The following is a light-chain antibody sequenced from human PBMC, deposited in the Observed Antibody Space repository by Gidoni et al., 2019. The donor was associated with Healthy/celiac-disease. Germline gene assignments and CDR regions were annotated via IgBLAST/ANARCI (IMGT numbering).Light chain of an antibody. CDR2: AAS. CDR1: QSISSY. CDR3: QQSYSTLWT. V-gene: IGKV1-39*01. J-gene: IGKJ1*01. Sequence: DSQMTQSPSSLSASVGDRVTITCRASQSISSYLNWYQQKPGKAPKLLISAASSLQSGVQSRFSGSGSGTDLTLTISSLQPEDFATYYCQQSYSTLWTFGQXTKVEIK.